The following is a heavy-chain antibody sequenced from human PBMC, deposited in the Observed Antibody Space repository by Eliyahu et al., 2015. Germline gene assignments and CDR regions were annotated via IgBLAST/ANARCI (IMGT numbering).Heavy chain of an antibody. CDR3: TTDLGHAYAFDI. CDR1: GFXFSNAW. D-gene: IGHD2-2*01. CDR2: IKSKTDGGTT. J-gene: IGHJ3*02. V-gene: IGHV3-15*01. Sequence: EVQLVESGGGLVKPGGSLRLSCAASGFXFSNAWMSWVRQAXGKGLEWVGRIKSKTDGGTTDYAAPVKGRFTISRDDSKNTLYLQMNSLKTEDTAVYYCTTDLGHAYAFDIWGQGTMVTVSS.